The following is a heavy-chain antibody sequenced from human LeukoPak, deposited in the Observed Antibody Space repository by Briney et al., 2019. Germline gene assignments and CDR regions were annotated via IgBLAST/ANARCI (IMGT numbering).Heavy chain of an antibody. CDR1: GGSISSSSYY. D-gene: IGHD3-22*01. J-gene: IGHJ4*02. CDR2: IYYSGST. Sequence: SETLSLTCTVSGGSISSSSYYWGWIRQPPGKGLEWIGSIYYSGSTYYNPSLKSRVTISIDTSKNQFSLRLSSATAADTAVYYCARGFRRYYDSSGTLSRAFDYWGQGTLVTVSS. CDR3: ARGFRRYYDSSGTLSRAFDY. V-gene: IGHV4-39*01.